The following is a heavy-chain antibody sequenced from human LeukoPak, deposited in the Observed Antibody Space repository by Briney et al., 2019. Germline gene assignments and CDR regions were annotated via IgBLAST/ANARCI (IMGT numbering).Heavy chain of an antibody. CDR3: ARVCTTYYYDSSGYSDY. V-gene: IGHV1-8*01. J-gene: IGHJ4*02. CDR2: MNPNSGNT. CDR1: GYTFTSYD. D-gene: IGHD3-22*01. Sequence: GASVKVSCKASGYTFTSYDINWVRQAPGQGLEWMGWMNPNSGNTSYAQKFQGRVTMTRNTSISTAYMELSSLRSEDTAVYYCARVCTTYYYDSSGYSDYWGQGTLVTVSS.